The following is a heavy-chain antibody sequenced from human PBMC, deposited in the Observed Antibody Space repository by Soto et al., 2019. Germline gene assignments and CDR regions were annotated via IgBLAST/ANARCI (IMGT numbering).Heavy chain of an antibody. D-gene: IGHD3-10*01. CDR2: ISAYNGNT. CDR3: ASSPGVIGGVFDI. J-gene: IGHJ3*02. V-gene: IGHV1-18*04. Sequence: ASVKVSCKASCYTVTSYGISLWREAPGQGLEWMGWISAYNGNTNYAQKLQGRVTMTTDTSTSTAYMELRSLRSDDTAVYYCASSPGVIGGVFDIWGQGTMVTVSS. CDR1: CYTVTSYG.